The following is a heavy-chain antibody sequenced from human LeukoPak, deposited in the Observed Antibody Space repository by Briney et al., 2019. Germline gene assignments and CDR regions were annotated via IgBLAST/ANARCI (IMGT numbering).Heavy chain of an antibody. CDR2: ISSSGSTI. Sequence: GGSLRLSCAASGFTFSSYEMNWVRQAPGKGLEWVSYISSSGSTIYYADSVKGRFTISRDNAQNSLYLQMNSLRAEDTAVYYCASWPPYCGGDCHDYWGQGTLVTVSS. CDR1: GFTFSSYE. D-gene: IGHD2-21*02. V-gene: IGHV3-48*03. J-gene: IGHJ4*02. CDR3: ASWPPYCGGDCHDY.